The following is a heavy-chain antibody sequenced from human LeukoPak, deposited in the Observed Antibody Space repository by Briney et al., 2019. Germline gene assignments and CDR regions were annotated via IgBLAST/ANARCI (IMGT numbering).Heavy chain of an antibody. CDR3: ARALDYYDSSVYHYYFGY. V-gene: IGHV4-34*01. CDR1: GGSFSGYY. D-gene: IGHD3-22*01. CDR2: INHSGST. J-gene: IGHJ4*02. Sequence: SETLSLTCAVYGGSFSGYYWSWIRQPPGKGLEWIGEINHSGSTNYNPSLKSRVTISVDTSKNQFSLKLSSVTAADTAVYYCARALDYYDSSVYHYYFGYWGQGALVTVSS.